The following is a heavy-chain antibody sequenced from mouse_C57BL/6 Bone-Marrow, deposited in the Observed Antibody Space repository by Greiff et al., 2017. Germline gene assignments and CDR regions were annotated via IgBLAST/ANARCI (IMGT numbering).Heavy chain of an antibody. CDR1: GYTFTDYY. Sequence: VQLQQSGPELVKPGASVKISCKASGYTFTDYYMNWVKQSHGKSLEWIGDINPNNGGTSYNQKFKGKATLTVDKSSSTAYMELRSLTSEDSAVYYCARKASSGPALFAYWGQGTLVTVSA. V-gene: IGHV1-26*01. CDR3: ARKASSGPALFAY. J-gene: IGHJ3*01. CDR2: INPNNGGT. D-gene: IGHD3-2*02.